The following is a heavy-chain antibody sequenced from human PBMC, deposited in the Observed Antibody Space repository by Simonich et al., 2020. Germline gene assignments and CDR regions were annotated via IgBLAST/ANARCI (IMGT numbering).Heavy chain of an antibody. J-gene: IGHJ3*02. V-gene: IGHV1-2*02. Sequence: QVQLVQSGAEVKKPGASVKVSCKASGYTFTGDYMHWVRQAPGQGLEWLGWLNPNRGGTNYAQKFQGRVTMTRDTSISTDYMELSRLRSDDTAVYYCARVRFEAFDIWGQGTMVTVSS. CDR2: LNPNRGGT. CDR1: GYTFTGDY. CDR3: ARVRFEAFDI.